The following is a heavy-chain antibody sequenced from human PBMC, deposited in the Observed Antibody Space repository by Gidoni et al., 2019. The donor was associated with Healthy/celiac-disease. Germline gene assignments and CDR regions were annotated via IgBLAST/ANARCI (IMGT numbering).Heavy chain of an antibody. V-gene: IGHV3-21*01. CDR3: ARRTGKNGYFQH. Sequence: EVQLVESGGGLVKPGGSLRLSCAASGFTFSSYSMNWVPQAPGKGLEWVSSISSSSSYIYYADSVKGRFTISRDNAKNSLYLQMNSLRAEDTAVYYCARRTGKNGYFQHWGQGTLVTVSS. CDR1: GFTFSSYS. CDR2: ISSSSSYI. J-gene: IGHJ1*01. D-gene: IGHD1-1*01.